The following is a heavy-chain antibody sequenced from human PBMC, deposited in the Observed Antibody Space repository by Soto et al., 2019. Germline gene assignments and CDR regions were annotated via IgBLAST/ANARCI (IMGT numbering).Heavy chain of an antibody. D-gene: IGHD3-9*01. CDR1: GGSISSYY. CDR2: IYYSGST. Sequence: SETLSLTCTVSGGSISSYYWSWIRQPPGKGLEWIGYIYYSGSTNYNPSLKSRVTISVDTSKNQFSLKLSSVTAADTAVYYCARVVAGYDILTGYHYYFDYRGQGTLVTVSS. J-gene: IGHJ4*02. V-gene: IGHV4-59*01. CDR3: ARVVAGYDILTGYHYYFDY.